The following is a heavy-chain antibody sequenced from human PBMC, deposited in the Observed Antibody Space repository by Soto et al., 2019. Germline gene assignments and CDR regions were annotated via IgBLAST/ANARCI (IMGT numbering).Heavy chain of an antibody. Sequence: GESLKISCKGSGYSFTSYWIGWVRQMPGKGLEWMGIIYPGDSDTRYSPSFQGQVTISADKSISTAYLQWSSLKASDTAIYYCARQRNNFDFWSGYYGSGDYYYGMDVWGQGTTVTVS. D-gene: IGHD3-3*01. V-gene: IGHV5-51*01. CDR3: ARQRNNFDFWSGYYGSGDYYYGMDV. CDR1: GYSFTSYW. CDR2: IYPGDSDT. J-gene: IGHJ6*02.